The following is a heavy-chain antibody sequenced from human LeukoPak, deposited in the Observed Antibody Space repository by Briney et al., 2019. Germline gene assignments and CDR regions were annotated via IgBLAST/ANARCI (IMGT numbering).Heavy chain of an antibody. J-gene: IGHJ5*02. CDR2: IWFDGTEK. D-gene: IGHD3-22*01. Sequence: PGTYLRLSCAASGLTFRNYAMHWVRQAPGGRLEWVAVIWFDGTEKYYAASVMGRFTISRDSSENTLYLQMNGLRTEDMAVYYCARVNGPNSGYYYTLDLWGQGTPVTVSS. V-gene: IGHV3-33*01. CDR1: GLTFRNYA. CDR3: ARVNGPNSGYYYTLDL.